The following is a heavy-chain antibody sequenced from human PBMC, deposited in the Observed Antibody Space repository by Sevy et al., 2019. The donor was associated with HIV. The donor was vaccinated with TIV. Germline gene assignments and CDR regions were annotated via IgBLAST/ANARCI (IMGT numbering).Heavy chain of an antibody. D-gene: IGHD3-22*01. CDR1: GFTFSSYW. J-gene: IGHJ4*02. V-gene: IGHV3-7*01. Sequence: GESLKISCAASGFTFSSYWMTWVRQAPGKGLEWVANIKQDMSEKYYADSVKGRFTISRDNARNSLYLQMESLRAEDTAVYYCARAQQVTMLVVIGGLYFDFWGQGTLVTVSS. CDR2: IKQDMSEK. CDR3: ARAQQVTMLVVIGGLYFDF.